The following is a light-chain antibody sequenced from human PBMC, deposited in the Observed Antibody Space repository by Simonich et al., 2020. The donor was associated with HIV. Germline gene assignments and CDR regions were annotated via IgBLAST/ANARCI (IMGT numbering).Light chain of an antibody. Sequence: AIQMTQSPSSLSASVGDRVTITCRASQDSRDDLGWYQPKPGKTPKLLVYAASSLQTGVPSRFSGSGSGTDFTLTISSLQPEDFATYYCLQDYTYPLTFGGGTKVEI. V-gene: IGKV1-6*01. CDR3: LQDYTYPLT. CDR1: QDSRDD. CDR2: AAS. J-gene: IGKJ4*01.